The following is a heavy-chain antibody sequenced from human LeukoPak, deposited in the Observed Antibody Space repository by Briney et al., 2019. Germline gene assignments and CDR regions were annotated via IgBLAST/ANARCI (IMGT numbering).Heavy chain of an antibody. D-gene: IGHD3-22*01. J-gene: IGHJ5*02. Sequence: SETLSLTCTVSGGSINSGDYYWGWIRQPPGKGLEWIGYIYYSGSTSYNPSLKSRVAISIDTSKKQFSLKLTSVTATDTAVYSCARAFNPNYYDSSGYFNWFDPWGQGTLVTVSS. V-gene: IGHV4-30-4*08. CDR2: IYYSGST. CDR3: ARAFNPNYYDSSGYFNWFDP. CDR1: GGSINSGDYY.